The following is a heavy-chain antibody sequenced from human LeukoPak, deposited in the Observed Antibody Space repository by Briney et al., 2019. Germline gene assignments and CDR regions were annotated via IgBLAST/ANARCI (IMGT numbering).Heavy chain of an antibody. V-gene: IGHV4-39*01. CDR1: SGSISTNIYY. Sequence: PSETLSLTCAVSSGSISTNIYYWGWIRQPPGKGLEWIGSIYYSGHTYYNPSLKSRVTISVATSKNQFSLKLSSVTAADTAVYYCARHGGYYYDSSGYFQGHFDYWGQGTLVTVSS. CDR2: IYYSGHT. CDR3: ARHGGYYYDSSGYFQGHFDY. D-gene: IGHD3-22*01. J-gene: IGHJ4*02.